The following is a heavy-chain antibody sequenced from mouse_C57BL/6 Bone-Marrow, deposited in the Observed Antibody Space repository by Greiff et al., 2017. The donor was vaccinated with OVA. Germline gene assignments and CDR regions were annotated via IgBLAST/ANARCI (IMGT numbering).Heavy chain of an antibody. CDR1: GYSFTGYY. Sequence: EVQLQQSGPELVKPGASVKISCKASGYSFTGYYMNWVKQSPEKSLEWIGEINPSTGGTTYNQKFKAKATLTVDKSSSTAYMQLKSLTSEDSAVYYCARYDGYYLPYYFDYWGQGTTLTVSS. CDR2: INPSTGGT. CDR3: ARYDGYYLPYYFDY. V-gene: IGHV1-42*01. J-gene: IGHJ2*01. D-gene: IGHD2-3*01.